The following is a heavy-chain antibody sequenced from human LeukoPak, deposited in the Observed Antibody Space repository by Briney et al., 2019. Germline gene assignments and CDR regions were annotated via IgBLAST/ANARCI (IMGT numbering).Heavy chain of an antibody. CDR3: ARGLAISYQLLYEMTAPFDY. J-gene: IGHJ4*02. CDR2: INPNSGGT. V-gene: IGHV1-2*02. CDR1: GYTFTGYY. Sequence: ASVKVSCKASGYTFTGYYMHWVRQAPGQGLEWMGWINPNSGGTNYAQKFQGRVTVTRDTSISTAYMEPSRLRSDDTAVYYCARGLAISYQLLYEMTAPFDYWGEGTLVTVSS. D-gene: IGHD2-2*02.